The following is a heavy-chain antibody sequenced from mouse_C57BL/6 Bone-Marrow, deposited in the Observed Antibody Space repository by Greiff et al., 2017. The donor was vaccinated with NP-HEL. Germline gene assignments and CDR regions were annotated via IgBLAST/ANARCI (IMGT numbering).Heavy chain of an antibody. CDR2: IDPSDSYT. J-gene: IGHJ2*01. Sequence: QVQLQQPGAELVKPGASVKLSCKASGYTFTSYWMQWVKQRPGQGLEWIGEIDPSDSYTNYNQKFKGKATLPVDTSSSTAYMQLSSLTSEDSAVYYCARLYGVDYWGQGTTLTVSS. V-gene: IGHV1-50*01. CDR3: ARLYGVDY. CDR1: GYTFTSYW. D-gene: IGHD1-1*02.